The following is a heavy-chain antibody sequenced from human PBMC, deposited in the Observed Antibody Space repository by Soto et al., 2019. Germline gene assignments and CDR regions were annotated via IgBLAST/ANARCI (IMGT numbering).Heavy chain of an antibody. V-gene: IGHV3-23*01. CDR1: GFPFNTYR. D-gene: IGHD3-3*01. CDR3: AKGGDSWSGYSHY. J-gene: IGHJ4*02. Sequence: VGSLHLSRAASGFPFNTYRRRWVSQAPGKGLEWVSGISYSGGSTHSADPVKGRFTISRDNSQKTLYLQMNSLRVEDTAIDYCAKGGDSWSGYSHYWGRGTLVTFS. CDR2: ISYSGGST.